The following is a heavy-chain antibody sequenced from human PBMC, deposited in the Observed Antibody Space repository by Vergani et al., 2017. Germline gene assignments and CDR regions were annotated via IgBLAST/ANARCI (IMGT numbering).Heavy chain of an antibody. CDR2: IWCDGSNK. CDR1: GFTSCSHG. Sequence: QVQLVESEGGVFQPGGSLTLSCVGPGFTSCSHGLQWVRQGPGKGLEWVAVIWCDGSNKYYGDSVKGRFTISRDNSKNTLYLQMNSLGVEDTAVYYCARWGNEKRLDSWGQGTLVTVSS. D-gene: IGHD1-1*01. V-gene: IGHV3-33*01. CDR3: ARWGNEKRLDS. J-gene: IGHJ5*01.